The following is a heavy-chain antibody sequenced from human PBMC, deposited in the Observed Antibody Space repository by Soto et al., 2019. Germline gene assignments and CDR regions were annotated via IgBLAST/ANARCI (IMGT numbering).Heavy chain of an antibody. D-gene: IGHD3-16*02. CDR1: GGSISSGGYY. CDR3: ARVMITFGGVIVTSMGAFDI. J-gene: IGHJ3*02. Sequence: SETLSLTCTVSGGSISSGGYYWSWIRQHPGKGLEWIGYIYYSGSTYYNPSLKSRVTISVDTSKNQFSLKLSSVTAADTAVYYCARVMITFGGVIVTSMGAFDIWGQGTMVTVSS. CDR2: IYYSGST. V-gene: IGHV4-31*03.